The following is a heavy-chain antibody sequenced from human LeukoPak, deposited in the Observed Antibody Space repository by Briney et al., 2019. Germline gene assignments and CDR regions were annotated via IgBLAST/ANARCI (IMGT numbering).Heavy chain of an antibody. V-gene: IGHV4-30-2*01. CDR3: ARQYSYGSQYYFDY. D-gene: IGHD5-18*01. J-gene: IGHJ4*02. Sequence: SQTLSLTCAVSGGSISSGGYSWSWIRQPPGKGLEWIGYIYHSGSTYYNPSLKSRVTISVDRSKNQFSLKLSSVTAADTAVYYCARQYSYGSQYYFDYWGQGTLATVSS. CDR2: IYHSGST. CDR1: GGSISSGGYS.